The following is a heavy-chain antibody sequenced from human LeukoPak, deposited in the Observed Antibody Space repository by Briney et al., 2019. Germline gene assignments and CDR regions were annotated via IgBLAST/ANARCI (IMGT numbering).Heavy chain of an antibody. CDR1: GGSISSGDFY. Sequence: SQTLSLTCTVSGGSISSGDFYWSWIRQHPGKGLEWIGYINYSGSTNYNPSLKSRVTISVDTSKNQFSLKLSSVTAADTAVYYCARGGSSDFWSGYHDWGQGTLVTVSS. J-gene: IGHJ4*02. CDR3: ARGGSSDFWSGYHD. V-gene: IGHV4-31*03. CDR2: INYSGST. D-gene: IGHD3-3*01.